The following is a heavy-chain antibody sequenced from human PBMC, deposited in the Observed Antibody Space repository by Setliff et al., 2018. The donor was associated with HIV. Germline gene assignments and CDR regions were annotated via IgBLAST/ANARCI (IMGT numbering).Heavy chain of an antibody. CDR2: IYISGST. D-gene: IGHD3-16*01. V-gene: IGHV4-4*07. J-gene: IGHJ4*02. CDR1: GGSITSYY. Sequence: SETLSLTCTVSGGSITSYYWSWIRQPAGKGLEWFGRIYISGSTNYNPSFESRVTMSIDTSKNQFSLKLSSVTAADTAVYYCARGGGTGSFDYWGQGALVTVSS. CDR3: ARGGGTGSFDY.